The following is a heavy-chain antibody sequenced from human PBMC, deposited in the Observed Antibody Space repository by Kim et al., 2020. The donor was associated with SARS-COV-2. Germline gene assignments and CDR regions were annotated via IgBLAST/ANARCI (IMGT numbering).Heavy chain of an antibody. J-gene: IGHJ4*02. V-gene: IGHV3-33*01. Sequence: GGSLRLSCAASGFTFSTYAMHWVRQAPGKGLEWVSVIWYDGSNKYYADSVKCRFTISRDNSKNTLYLQMNSLRAEDTAVYYCATLTTATMGAGYWGQGTLVTVAS. CDR1: GFTFSTYA. CDR3: ATLTTATMGAGY. CDR2: IWYDGSNK. D-gene: IGHD4-17*01.